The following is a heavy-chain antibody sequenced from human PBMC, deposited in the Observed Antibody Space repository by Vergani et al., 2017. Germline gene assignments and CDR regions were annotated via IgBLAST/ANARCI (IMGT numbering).Heavy chain of an antibody. CDR3: ARARGYSSSWYRNYYYYYYMDV. J-gene: IGHJ6*03. CDR1: GGSISSYY. V-gene: IGHV4-59*01. CDR2: SYYSGST. D-gene: IGHD6-13*01. Sequence: QVQLQESGPGLVKPSETLSLTCTVSGGSISSYYWSWIRQPPGKGLEWIGYSYYSGSTNYNPSLKSRVTISVDTSKNQFSLKLSSVTAADTAVYYCARARGYSSSWYRNYYYYYYMDVWGKGTTVTVSS.